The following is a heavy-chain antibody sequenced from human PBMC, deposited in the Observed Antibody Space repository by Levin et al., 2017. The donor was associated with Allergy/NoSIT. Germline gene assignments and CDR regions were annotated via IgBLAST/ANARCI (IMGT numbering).Heavy chain of an antibody. V-gene: IGHV1-2*06. CDR2: INPNSGGT. CDR3: ARDLDYGDYGYWYFDL. J-gene: IGHJ2*01. D-gene: IGHD4-17*01. CDR1: GYTFTGYY. Sequence: GESLKISCKASGYTFTGYYMHWVRQAPGQGLEWMGRINPNSGGTNYAQKFQGRVPMTRDTSISTAYMELSRLRSDDTAVYYCARDLDYGDYGYWYFDLWGRGTLVTVSS.